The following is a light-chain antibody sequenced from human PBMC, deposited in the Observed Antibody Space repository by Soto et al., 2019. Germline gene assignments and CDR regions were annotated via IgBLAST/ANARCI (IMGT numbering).Light chain of an antibody. V-gene: IGKV3-15*01. CDR3: LQYDDWRSWT. CDR2: GAS. J-gene: IGKJ1*01. Sequence: EILMTQSTATLSVSPGERATLSCRTSLSVSSNLAWCQQRPGQAPRLLIFGASTRATGVAARFSGSGSGTEFTLTISGLQSDDFAVYYCLQYDDWRSWTFGPGTKVET. CDR1: LSVSSN.